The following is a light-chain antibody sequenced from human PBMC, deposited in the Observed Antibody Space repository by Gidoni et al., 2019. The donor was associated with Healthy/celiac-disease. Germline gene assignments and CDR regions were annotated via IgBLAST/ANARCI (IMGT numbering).Light chain of an antibody. CDR2: GAS. Sequence: EIVLTQSPGTLSLSPGERATLSCRASQSVTSNYLAWYQQKPGRSPRLLISGASSRATGVPARFSGSGSGTDFTLTISRLESEDFAVYYCQQYGSSLITFGQGTRLQIK. V-gene: IGKV3-20*01. J-gene: IGKJ5*01. CDR1: QSVTSNY. CDR3: QQYGSSLIT.